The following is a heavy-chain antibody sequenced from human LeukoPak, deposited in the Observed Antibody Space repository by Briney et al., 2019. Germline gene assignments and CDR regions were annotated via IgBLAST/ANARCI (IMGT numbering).Heavy chain of an antibody. Sequence: GGSLRLSCAASGFTFSSYGMHWVRQAPGKGLEWAAVIWYDGSNKYYADSVKGRFTISRDNSKNTLYLQMNSLRAEDTAVYYCARDGVGARENAFDIWGQGTMVTVSS. CDR1: GFTFSSYG. CDR3: ARDGVGARENAFDI. V-gene: IGHV3-33*01. D-gene: IGHD1-26*01. CDR2: IWYDGSNK. J-gene: IGHJ3*02.